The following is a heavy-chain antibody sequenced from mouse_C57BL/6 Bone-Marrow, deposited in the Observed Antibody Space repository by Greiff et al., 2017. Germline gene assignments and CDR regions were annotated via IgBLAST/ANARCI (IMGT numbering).Heavy chain of an antibody. V-gene: IGHV1-69*01. CDR2: IGPSDSYT. J-gene: IGHJ3*01. CDR1: GYTFTSYW. CDR3: ARSLLY. Sequence: QVQLQQPGAELVMPGASVKLSCKASGYTFTSYWMHWVKQRPGQGLEWIGEIGPSDSYTNYNQKFKGKSTLTVDKSSSTAYMQLSSLTSEDSAVYYCARSLLYWGQGTLVTVSA.